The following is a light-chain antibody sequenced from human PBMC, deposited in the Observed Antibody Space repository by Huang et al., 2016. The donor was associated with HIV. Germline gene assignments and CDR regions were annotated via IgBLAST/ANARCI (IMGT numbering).Light chain of an antibody. J-gene: IGKJ1*01. CDR3: MQALQTPRT. Sequence: DIVMTQSPLSLPVTPGEPASISCRSSQSLMHSNGYNYLDWYLQKPGQSPQLLIYLGSNRASGVPDRFSGSGSGTEFTLKISRVEAKDVGVYYCMQALQTPRTFGQGTKVEIK. V-gene: IGKV2-28*01. CDR2: LGS. CDR1: QSLMHSNGYNY.